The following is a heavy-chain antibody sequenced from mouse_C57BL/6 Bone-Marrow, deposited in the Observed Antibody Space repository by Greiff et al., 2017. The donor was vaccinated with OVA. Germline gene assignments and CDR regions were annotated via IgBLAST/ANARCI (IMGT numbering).Heavy chain of an antibody. CDR3: ARDGPRLLWYLYCYFDV. Sequence: VQLQQSGAELARPGASVKMSCKASGYTFTSYTMHWVKQRPGQGLEWIGYINPSSGYTKYNQKFKDKATLTADKSSSTAYMQLRSLTSEDSAVYYCARDGPRLLWYLYCYFDVWGTGTTVTVSS. D-gene: IGHD2-1*01. J-gene: IGHJ1*03. CDR1: GYTFTSYT. CDR2: INPSSGYT. V-gene: IGHV1-4*01.